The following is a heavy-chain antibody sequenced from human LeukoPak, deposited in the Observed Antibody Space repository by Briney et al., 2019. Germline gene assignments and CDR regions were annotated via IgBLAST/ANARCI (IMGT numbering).Heavy chain of an antibody. CDR2: IIPIFGTA. CDR1: GGTFSSYA. J-gene: IGHJ6*02. Sequence: SVKVSCKASGGTFSSYAISWVRQAPEQGLEWMGGIIPIFGTANYAQKFQGRVTITADESTSTAYMELSSLRSEDTAVYYCARYTVTTYYYYYYGMDVWGQGTTVTVSS. D-gene: IGHD4-11*01. V-gene: IGHV1-69*13. CDR3: ARYTVTTYYYYYYGMDV.